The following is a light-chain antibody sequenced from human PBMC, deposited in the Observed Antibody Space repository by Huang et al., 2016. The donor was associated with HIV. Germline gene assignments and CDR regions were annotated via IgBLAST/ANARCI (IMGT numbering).Light chain of an antibody. V-gene: IGKV1-39*01. J-gene: IGKJ1*01. CDR3: QQSHSTPWT. CDR1: QNIISD. CDR2: IAS. Sequence: DIQMTQSPSSLSASVGDRVTIACRASQNIISDLNWYQQKPGKAPTLLIYIASNLASAAPSRFSGSGSGTDFTLTITTLQPEDLATYFCQQSHSTPWTFGLGTKVEI.